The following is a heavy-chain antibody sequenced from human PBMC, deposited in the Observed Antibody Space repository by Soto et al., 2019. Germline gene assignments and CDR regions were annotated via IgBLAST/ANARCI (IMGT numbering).Heavy chain of an antibody. V-gene: IGHV1-69*06. CDR2: IIPVFGAA. Sequence: QVQLVQSGAEVQEPGSSVNVSCKASGGSFGGHPISWVRQATGQGLEWMGGIIPVFGAANYAQKFQGRLTITADKSANTAYMELGSLRSEDTAVYYCARGDGELIILGALDMWGQGTMVTVSS. CDR3: ARGDGELIILGALDM. D-gene: IGHD3-10*01. CDR1: GGSFGGHP. J-gene: IGHJ3*02.